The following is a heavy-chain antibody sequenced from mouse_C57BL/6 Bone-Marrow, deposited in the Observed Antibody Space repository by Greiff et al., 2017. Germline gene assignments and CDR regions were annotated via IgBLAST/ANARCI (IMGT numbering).Heavy chain of an antibody. D-gene: IGHD1-1*01. CDR1: GYTFTSYW. V-gene: IGHV1-50*01. CDR2: IDPSDSYT. Sequence: VQLQQPGAELVKPGASVKLSCKASGYTFTSYWMQWVKQRPGQGLEWIGEIDPSDSYTNYNQKFKGKATLTVDPSSSTAYMQLSSLTSEDAAVYYGARTGPTVVATDYWGQGTTLTVSS. J-gene: IGHJ2*01. CDR3: ARTGPTVVATDY.